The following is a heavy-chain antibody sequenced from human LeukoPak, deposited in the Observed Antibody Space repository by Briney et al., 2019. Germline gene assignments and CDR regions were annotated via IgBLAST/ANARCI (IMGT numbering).Heavy chain of an antibody. CDR3: AKDLPGLDYYDSSGYSS. Sequence: GGSLRLSCVASGVTLSNYAMSWARQAPGKGLEWVSGISSSGSGGNTYYADSVKGRFTISRDNSKNTLYLQMNSLRAEDTAVYYCAKDLPGLDYYDSSGYSSWGQGTLVTVSS. V-gene: IGHV3-23*01. D-gene: IGHD3-22*01. J-gene: IGHJ5*02. CDR1: GVTLSNYA. CDR2: ISSSGSGGNT.